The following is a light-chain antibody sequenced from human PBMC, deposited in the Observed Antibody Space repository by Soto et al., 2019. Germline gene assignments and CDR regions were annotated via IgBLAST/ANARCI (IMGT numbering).Light chain of an antibody. Sequence: DIQMTQSPSTLSASVGDRVTITCRASQTISSWLAWYQQKPGTAPQLLIYKASTLESGVPSRFSGSGSGTEFTLTISSLRPDDFATYYCQQYNTYSYTFGQGTKVEIK. V-gene: IGKV1-5*03. CDR2: KAS. CDR1: QTISSW. CDR3: QQYNTYSYT. J-gene: IGKJ2*01.